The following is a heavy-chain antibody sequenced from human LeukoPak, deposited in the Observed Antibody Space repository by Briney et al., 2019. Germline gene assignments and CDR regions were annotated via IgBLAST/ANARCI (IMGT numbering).Heavy chain of an antibody. CDR1: GYTFTSYD. Sequence: GASVKVSCKASGYTFTSYDINWVRQATGQGLEWMGWMNPNSGGTDYAQKFQGRVTMTRDMSTSTVYMELSSLRSEDTAVYYCARLSTVTTSFDYWGQGTLVTVSS. CDR3: ARLSTVTTSFDY. V-gene: IGHV1-8*01. J-gene: IGHJ4*02. CDR2: MNPNSGGT. D-gene: IGHD4-17*01.